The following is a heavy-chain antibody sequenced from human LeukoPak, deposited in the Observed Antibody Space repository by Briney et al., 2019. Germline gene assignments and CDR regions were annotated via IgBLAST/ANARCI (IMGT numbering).Heavy chain of an antibody. CDR1: GFTFSSFG. CDR3: AKDQYDILTGTTYYFDY. V-gene: IGHV3-33*06. CDR2: IWFDGTNK. D-gene: IGHD3-9*01. Sequence: PGGSLRLSCAASGFTFSSFGMHWVRQAPGKGLEWVAVIWFDGTNKYYADSVKGRFTISRDNSKKTLYLQMNSLRAEDMAVYYCAKDQYDILTGTTYYFDYWGQGTLVTVSS. J-gene: IGHJ4*02.